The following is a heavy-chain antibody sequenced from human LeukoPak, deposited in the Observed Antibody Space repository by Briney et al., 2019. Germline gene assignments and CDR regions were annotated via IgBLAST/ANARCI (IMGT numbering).Heavy chain of an antibody. V-gene: IGHV4-59*08. J-gene: IGHJ4*02. CDR2: IYYSGST. Sequence: RSETLSLTCTVSGGSISSYYWSWIRQPPGKGLEWIGYIYYSGSTNYNPSLKSQVTISVDTSKNQFSLKLSSVTAADTAVYYCARNYYDSSGYQIFDYWGQGTLVTVSS. CDR1: GGSISSYY. D-gene: IGHD3-22*01. CDR3: ARNYYDSSGYQIFDY.